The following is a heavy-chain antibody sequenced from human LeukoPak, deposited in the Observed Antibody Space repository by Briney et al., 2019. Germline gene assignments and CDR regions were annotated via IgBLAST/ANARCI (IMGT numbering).Heavy chain of an antibody. CDR2: FDPKDGDT. J-gene: IGHJ4*02. D-gene: IGHD1-1*01. CDR1: GYTLTELS. CDR3: ARDRAWNYDY. Sequence: AASVKVSCKVSGYTLTELSVHWVRQAPGKGLEWMGNFDPKDGDTIYAQRFQGRVTMTEDTSTHTAYMELSSLRSEDTAVYFCARDRAWNYDYWGQGTLVTVSS. V-gene: IGHV1-24*01.